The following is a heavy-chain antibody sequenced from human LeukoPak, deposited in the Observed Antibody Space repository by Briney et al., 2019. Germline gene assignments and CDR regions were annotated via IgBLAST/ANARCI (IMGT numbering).Heavy chain of an antibody. D-gene: IGHD6-19*01. CDR2: ISGSAGST. J-gene: IGHJ4*02. Sequence: GGSLRLSCAASGFTFSNYAMSWVRQAPGKGLEWVSAISGSAGSTYYADSVKGRFTISRDNAKNSLYLQMNSLRAEDTAVYYCARAVADLDYWGQGTLVTVSS. V-gene: IGHV3-23*01. CDR1: GFTFSNYA. CDR3: ARAVADLDY.